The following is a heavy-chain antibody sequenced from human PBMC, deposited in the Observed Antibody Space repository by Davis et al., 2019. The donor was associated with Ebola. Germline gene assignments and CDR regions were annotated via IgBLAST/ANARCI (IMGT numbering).Heavy chain of an antibody. Sequence: ASVKVSCKASGYTFTSYDINWVRQATGQGLEWMGWMNPNSGNTGYAQKFQGRVTITRNTSISTAYMELSRLRSDDTAVYYCASRQLALGWYFDLWGRGTLVTVSS. D-gene: IGHD6-6*01. CDR1: GYTFTSYD. J-gene: IGHJ2*01. CDR2: MNPNSGNT. CDR3: ASRQLALGWYFDL. V-gene: IGHV1-8*03.